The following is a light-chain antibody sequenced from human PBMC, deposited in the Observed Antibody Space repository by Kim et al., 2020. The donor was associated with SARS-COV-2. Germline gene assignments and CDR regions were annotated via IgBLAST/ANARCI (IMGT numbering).Light chain of an antibody. CDR2: WAS. CDR3: QHWWA. J-gene: IGKJ1*01. CDR1: QNVLYSANNKNY. V-gene: IGKV4-1*01. Sequence: LGERATINCKSSQNVLYSANNKNYLAWYQHKPGQPPKLLIYWASIRESGVPDRFSGSGSGTEFTLTISSLQAEDVAVYYCQHWWAFGQGTKVDIK.